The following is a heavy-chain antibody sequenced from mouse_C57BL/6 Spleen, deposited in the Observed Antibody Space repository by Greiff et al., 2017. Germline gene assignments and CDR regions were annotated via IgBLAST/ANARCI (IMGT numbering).Heavy chain of an antibody. CDR3: AREDSSGRYDAMDY. Sequence: EVQLQQSGPELVKPGASVKISCKASGYTFTDYYMNWVKQSHGKSLEWIGDINPNNGGTSYNQKFKGKATLTVDKSSSPAYMELRSLTSEDSAVYYCAREDSSGRYDAMDYWGQGTSVTVSS. V-gene: IGHV1-26*01. CDR1: GYTFTDYY. J-gene: IGHJ4*01. D-gene: IGHD3-2*02. CDR2: INPNNGGT.